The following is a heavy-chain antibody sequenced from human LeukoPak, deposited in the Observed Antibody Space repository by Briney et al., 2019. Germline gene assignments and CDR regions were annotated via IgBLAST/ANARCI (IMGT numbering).Heavy chain of an antibody. V-gene: IGHV4-34*01. CDR3: ARGYYDSSGYYFGREYYYYYMDV. CDR2: INHSGST. J-gene: IGHJ6*03. CDR1: GGSFSGYY. Sequence: KSSETLSLTCAVYGGSFSGYYWSWIRQPPGKGLEWIGEINHSGSTNYNPSLKSRVTISVDTSKNQFSLKLSSVTAADTAVYYCARGYYDSSGYYFGREYYYYYMDVWGKGTTVTVSS. D-gene: IGHD3-22*01.